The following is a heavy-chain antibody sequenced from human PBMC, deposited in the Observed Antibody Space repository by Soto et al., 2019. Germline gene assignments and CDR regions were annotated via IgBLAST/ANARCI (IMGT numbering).Heavy chain of an antibody. Sequence: QPGGSLRLSCAASGFTFRSYTMSWVRQAPGKGLEWVSSIIGANGGTFYADSVTGRFTISRDISKSTLYLQMNGLRVEDTAIYYCVRDNNGPEYWGQGTLVTVSS. CDR1: GFTFRSYT. CDR3: VRDNNGPEY. J-gene: IGHJ4*02. D-gene: IGHD2-8*01. V-gene: IGHV3-23*01. CDR2: IIGANGGT.